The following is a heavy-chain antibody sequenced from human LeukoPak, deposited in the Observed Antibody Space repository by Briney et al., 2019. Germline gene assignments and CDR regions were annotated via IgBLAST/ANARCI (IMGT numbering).Heavy chain of an antibody. Sequence: GGSLRLSCAASGFTFSSYGMHWVRQAPGKGLEWVAVISYDGSNKYYADSVKGRFTISRDNSKNSLYLQMNSLRAEDTAVYYCARDSFVVVTAIPYYYGMDVWGQGTTVTVSS. V-gene: IGHV3-30*03. J-gene: IGHJ6*02. CDR3: ARDSFVVVTAIPYYYGMDV. D-gene: IGHD2-21*02. CDR1: GFTFSSYG. CDR2: ISYDGSNK.